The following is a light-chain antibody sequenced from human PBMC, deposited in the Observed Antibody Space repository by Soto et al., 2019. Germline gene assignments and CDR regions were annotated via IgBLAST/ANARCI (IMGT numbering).Light chain of an antibody. V-gene: IGKV3-15*01. CDR1: QSVSSN. CDR3: QQYKNWPTWT. CDR2: GAS. J-gene: IGKJ1*01. Sequence: DIVMTQSPATLSVSPGKRATLSGRASQSVSSNLAWYQQKPCQAHRLLIYGASTRATGIPARFSGSVSGTEFTLTVSSLQSQDFAVYYGQQYKNWPTWTFGQGTKVDIK.